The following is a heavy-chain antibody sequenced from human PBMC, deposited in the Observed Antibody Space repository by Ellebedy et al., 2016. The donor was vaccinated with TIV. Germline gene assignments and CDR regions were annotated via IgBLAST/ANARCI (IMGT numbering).Heavy chain of an antibody. CDR3: ARRRLGIGDEY. CDR2: ISYSGSA. J-gene: IGHJ4*02. CDR1: GGSINNYY. Sequence: MPSETLSLTCTVSGGSINNYYWNWIRQPPGKGLEWVGYISYSGSADYNPSLKSRVTISLDTSKNQFSLKLISVTAADTAVYYCARRRLGIGDEYWGQGTLVTVSS. V-gene: IGHV4-59*08. D-gene: IGHD5-12*01.